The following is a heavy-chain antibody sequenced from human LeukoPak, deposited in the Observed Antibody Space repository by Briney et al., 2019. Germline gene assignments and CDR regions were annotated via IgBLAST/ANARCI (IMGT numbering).Heavy chain of an antibody. J-gene: IGHJ3*02. CDR1: GGSISSYY. CDR2: IYYSGST. V-gene: IGHV4-59*01. D-gene: IGHD2-2*01. CDR3: ARAHPAAIARDAFDI. Sequence: SETLSLTCTVSGGSISSYYWSWLRQPPGKGLEWIGYIYYSGSTNYNPSLKSRVTISVDTSKNQFSLKLSSVTAADTAVYYCARAHPAAIARDAFDIWGQGTMVTVSS.